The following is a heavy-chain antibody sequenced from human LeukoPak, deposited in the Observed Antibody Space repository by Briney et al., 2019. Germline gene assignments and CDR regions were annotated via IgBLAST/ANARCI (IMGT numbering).Heavy chain of an antibody. V-gene: IGHV1-2*04. CDR2: INPNSGDT. Sequence: ASMKVSCKASGYTFTDYYMHWVRQAPGRGLEWMGWINPNSGDTKYGQKFQGWVTMTRDTSISTAYMELSRLTSDDTAVYYCASDRSYDKGPLDYWGQGTLVTVSS. J-gene: IGHJ4*02. CDR1: GYTFTDYY. CDR3: ASDRSYDKGPLDY. D-gene: IGHD3-22*01.